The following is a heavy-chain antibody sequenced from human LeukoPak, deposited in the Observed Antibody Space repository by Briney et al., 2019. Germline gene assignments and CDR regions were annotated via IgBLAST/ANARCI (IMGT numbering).Heavy chain of an antibody. CDR3: ARANVVRGLFQDPLWAFDI. J-gene: IGHJ3*02. V-gene: IGHV4-39*07. CDR1: GDSIFSSAYY. Sequence: PSETLSLTCTVSGDSIFSSAYYWGWIRQPPGKGLEWIGSIYYSGSTYYNPSLKSRVTISVDTSNNHFSLKLSSVTAADTAVYYCARANVVRGLFQDPLWAFDIWGRGTMVTVSS. CDR2: IYYSGST. D-gene: IGHD3-10*01.